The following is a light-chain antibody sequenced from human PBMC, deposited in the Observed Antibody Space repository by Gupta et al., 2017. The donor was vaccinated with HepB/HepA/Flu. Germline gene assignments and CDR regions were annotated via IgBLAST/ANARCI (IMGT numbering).Light chain of an antibody. CDR3: GSYTGSSNRVV. CDR1: SSDVGAYKF. CDR2: SVS. Sequence: QSVLTQPASVPGSPSRSITITCPRTSSDVGAYKFVSWYQQHPLKAPKLIIYSVSIRPSGVAHRFSGSKSGSTASLTIAGLQAEEDADFYCGSYTGSSNRVVFGGGTKLTVL. V-gene: IGLV2-14*03. J-gene: IGLJ3*02.